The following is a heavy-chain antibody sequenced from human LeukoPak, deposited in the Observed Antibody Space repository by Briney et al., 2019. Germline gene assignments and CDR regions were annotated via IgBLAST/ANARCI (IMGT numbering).Heavy chain of an antibody. J-gene: IGHJ4*02. CDR3: ARRASVAATLDY. CDR2: IYYSGST. Sequence: SETLSLTCTVSGGSISSYYWSWIRQPPGKGLEWIGYIYYSGSTNYNPSLKSRVTISVDTSKNQFSLKLISVTAADTAVYYCARRASVAATLDYWGRGTLVTVSS. CDR1: GGSISSYY. D-gene: IGHD2-15*01. V-gene: IGHV4-59*12.